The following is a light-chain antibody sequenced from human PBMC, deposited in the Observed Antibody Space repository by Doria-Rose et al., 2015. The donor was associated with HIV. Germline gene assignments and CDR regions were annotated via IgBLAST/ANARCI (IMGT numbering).Light chain of an antibody. CDR1: QSVSSN. J-gene: IGKJ5*01. Sequence: TQSPATLSVSPGERATLSCRASQSVSSNLASYQERVGQAPRLLIYGASTRATGTPARFSGSGSGTEFTHTISSLQPEDFAVYYCQQYHNRSPAITFGQGTRLEIK. V-gene: IGKV3-15*01. CDR2: GAS. CDR3: QQYHNRSPAIT.